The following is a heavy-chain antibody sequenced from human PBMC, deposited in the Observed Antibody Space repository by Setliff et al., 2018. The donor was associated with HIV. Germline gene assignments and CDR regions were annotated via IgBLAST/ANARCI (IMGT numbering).Heavy chain of an antibody. CDR1: GYTFTNHW. D-gene: IGHD2-2*01. V-gene: IGHV5-51*01. CDR2: IYPGDSDV. CDR3: ARRAVAVVPADSSNYYYYYMDV. Sequence: PGESLKISCQASGYTFTNHWIGWVRQMPGEGLEWMAIIYPGDSDVRYNPSFQGQVTVSVDKSISTAYLQWSSLKASDTAMYYCARRAVAVVPADSSNYYYYYMDVWGKGTTVTVSS. J-gene: IGHJ6*03.